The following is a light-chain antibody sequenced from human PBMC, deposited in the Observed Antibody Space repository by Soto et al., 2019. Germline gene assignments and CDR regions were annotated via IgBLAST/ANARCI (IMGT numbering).Light chain of an antibody. J-gene: IGLJ3*02. CDR1: TGAVTSGHY. CDR3: LLYYAGVQV. Sequence: QAVVTQEPSLTVSPGGTVTLTCASSTGAVTSGHYPNWIQQKPGQTPMALIHSTSTKHSWTPARFSGSLLGDKAALTLSGVQPEDEAEYYRLLYYAGVQVFGGGTKLTVL. V-gene: IGLV7-43*01. CDR2: STS.